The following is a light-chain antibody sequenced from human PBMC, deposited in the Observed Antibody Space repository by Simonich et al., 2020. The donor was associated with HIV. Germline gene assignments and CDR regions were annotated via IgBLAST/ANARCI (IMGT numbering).Light chain of an antibody. J-gene: IGKJ4*01. Sequence: DIVMTQSPDSLAVSLCERATINCKSSQSVLYSSNNKNYLAWYQQKPGQPPKLLIYWASTRESGVPDRFSGSGSGTDFTLTISSLQAEDVAVYYCQQYYGTPLTFGGGTRVEIK. V-gene: IGKV4-1*01. CDR3: QQYYGTPLT. CDR2: WAS. CDR1: QSVLYSSNNKNY.